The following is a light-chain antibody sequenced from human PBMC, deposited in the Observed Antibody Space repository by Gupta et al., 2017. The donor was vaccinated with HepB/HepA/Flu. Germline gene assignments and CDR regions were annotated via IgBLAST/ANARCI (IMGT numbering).Light chain of an antibody. Sequence: DIVMTQSPLSLPVTPGEPASISCRSSQSLLHSNGYNYLDWYLQKPGQSPQLLIYLGSNRASGVPDRFSGSGSGTDFTLKISRGEAEDVGVYYCRQDLQTPWTFGQGTXVEIK. J-gene: IGKJ1*01. CDR2: LGS. V-gene: IGKV2-28*01. CDR3: RQDLQTPWT. CDR1: QSLLHSNGYNY.